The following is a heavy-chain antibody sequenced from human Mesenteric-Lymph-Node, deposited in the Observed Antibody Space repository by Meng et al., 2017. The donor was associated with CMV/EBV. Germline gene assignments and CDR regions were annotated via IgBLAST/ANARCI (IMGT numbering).Heavy chain of an antibody. D-gene: IGHD3-16*01. J-gene: IGHJ4*02. Sequence: QLYHAGPRLVKSSQNLSITCTIPGDRISCNNASWNWISQSPSRGLEWLGRTYYRSESYNDYAVSVKSRISVNLDTSKNQLSLHLNFVTPEDTAVYYCAYFGDLPPLWWGQGTLVTVSS. CDR3: AYFGDLPPLW. CDR1: GDRISCNNAS. V-gene: IGHV6-1*01. CDR2: TYYRSESYN.